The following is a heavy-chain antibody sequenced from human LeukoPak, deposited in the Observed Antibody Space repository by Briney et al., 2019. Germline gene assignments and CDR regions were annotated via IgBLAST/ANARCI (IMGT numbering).Heavy chain of an antibody. CDR3: ARDYCSGGSCYSYYFDY. CDR1: GYTFTSYG. D-gene: IGHD2-15*01. CDR2: ISAYNGNT. V-gene: IGHV1-18*01. J-gene: IGHJ4*02. Sequence: ASVKVSCKASGYTFTSYGISWVRQAPGQGLEWMGWISAYNGNTNYAQKLQGRVTMTTDTSTSTAYMELRSLRSDDTAAYYCARDYCSGGSCYSYYFDYWGQGTLVTVSS.